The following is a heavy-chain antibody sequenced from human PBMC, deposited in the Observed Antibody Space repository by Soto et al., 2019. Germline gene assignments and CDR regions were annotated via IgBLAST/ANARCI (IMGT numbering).Heavy chain of an antibody. V-gene: IGHV1-2*02. CDR3: ARDLGRLGSLGGMDI. D-gene: IGHD3-16*01. CDR2: INPSSGGT. CDR1: GYTFTGYY. Sequence: ASVKASCKASGYTFTGYYMHCVRQAPGQGLEWMGWINPSSGGTNYAQKFQGRVTMTRDTSISTAYMELRRLRSDDTAVYYCARDLGRLGSLGGMDIWGQGTTVTVSS. J-gene: IGHJ6*02.